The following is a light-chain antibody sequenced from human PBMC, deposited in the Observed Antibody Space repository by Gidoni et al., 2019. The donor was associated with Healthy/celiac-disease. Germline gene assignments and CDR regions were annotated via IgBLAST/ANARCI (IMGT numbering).Light chain of an antibody. CDR1: QSDSRH. V-gene: IGKV3-11*01. Sequence: EIVLTQYPATLSLSQGERATLSCRASQSDSRHLACYHQKPGHAPRLRIYDASNRATVIPARFSGSWSGTDFTLIISILDPEDFAVYYCHLRSNWPPSTFGPGTKVEIK. CDR2: DAS. CDR3: HLRSNWPPST. J-gene: IGKJ3*01.